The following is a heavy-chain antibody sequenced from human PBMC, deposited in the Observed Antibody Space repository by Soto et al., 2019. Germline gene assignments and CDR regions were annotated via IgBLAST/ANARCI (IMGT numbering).Heavy chain of an antibody. CDR1: GDSINSDKYY. CDR2: IYYRGNT. V-gene: IGHV4-39*01. D-gene: IGHD3-9*01. CDR3: ARLEGLATISYYFDF. J-gene: IGHJ4*02. Sequence: QLQESGPGLVKPSETLSLTCSVSGDSINSDKYYWGWIRQPPGKGLEWIGSIYYRGNTYYNPSLQTRVTMSLDKSKGQFSLRLNSVTAADSAVYFCARLEGLATISYYFDFWGQGAQGTVAS.